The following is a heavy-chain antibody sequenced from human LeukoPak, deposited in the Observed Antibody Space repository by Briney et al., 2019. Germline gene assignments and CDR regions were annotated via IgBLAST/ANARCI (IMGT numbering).Heavy chain of an antibody. CDR1: GNTLTDLS. D-gene: IGHD2-15*01. CDR2: FDPEDAEI. CDR3: AAEGQWSLVHYFNS. J-gene: IGHJ4*02. V-gene: IGHV1-24*01. Sequence: ASVKVSCKVSGNTLTDLSIHWVRQAPGKGLDWMGGFDPEDAEIIYAEKFQDRVTMTEDPSTDTAYLELSSLRSEDTAVYYCAAEGQWSLVHYFNSWGQGTLVTVSS.